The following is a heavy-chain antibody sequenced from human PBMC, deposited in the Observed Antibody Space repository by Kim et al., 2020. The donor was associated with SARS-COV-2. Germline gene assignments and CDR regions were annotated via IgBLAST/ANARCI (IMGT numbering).Heavy chain of an antibody. J-gene: IGHJ3*02. CDR1: GYRFTSYW. CDR3: ARLTTVVIVRPIGAFDI. V-gene: IGHV5-51*01. Sequence: GESLKISCKGSGYRFTSYWIGWVRQMPGKGLEWMGIIYPGDSDTRYSPSFQGQVTISADKSISTAYLQWSSLKASDTAMYYCARLTTVVIVRPIGAFDIWGQGTMVTVSS. CDR2: IYPGDSDT. D-gene: IGHD4-17*01.